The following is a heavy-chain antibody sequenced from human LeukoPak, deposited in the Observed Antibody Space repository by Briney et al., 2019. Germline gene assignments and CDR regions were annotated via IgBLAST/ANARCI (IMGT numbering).Heavy chain of an antibody. Sequence: ASVKVSCKASGGTFSSYAISWVRQAPGQGLEWMGRIIPIFGRANYAQTFQGRVTITTDESTSTAYMELSSLRSEDTAVYYCARDTRADCSGGSCYPLYYYYMDVWGKGTTVTVSS. CDR1: GGTFSSYA. CDR3: ARDTRADCSGGSCYPLYYYYMDV. V-gene: IGHV1-69*05. J-gene: IGHJ6*03. D-gene: IGHD2-15*01. CDR2: IIPIFGRA.